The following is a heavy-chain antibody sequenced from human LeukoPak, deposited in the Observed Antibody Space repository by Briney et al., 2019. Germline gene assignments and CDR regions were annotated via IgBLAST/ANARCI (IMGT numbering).Heavy chain of an antibody. D-gene: IGHD3-9*01. CDR3: ARDRRHYYDILTGSYYYYYGMDV. CDR1: GFTFSSYA. CDR2: ISYDGSNK. Sequence: GRSLRLSCAASGFTFSSYAMHWVRQAPGKGLEWVAVISYDGSNKYYADSVKGRFTISRDNSKNTLYLQMNSLRAEDTAVYYCARDRRHYYDILTGSYYYYYGMDVWGKGTTVTVSS. V-gene: IGHV3-30*04. J-gene: IGHJ6*04.